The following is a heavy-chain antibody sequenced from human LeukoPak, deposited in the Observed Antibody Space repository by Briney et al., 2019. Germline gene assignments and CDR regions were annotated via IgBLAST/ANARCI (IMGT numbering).Heavy chain of an antibody. Sequence: PGGSLRLSCAASGFTLSSYWMYWVRQAPGKGLVGVSRINTDGSITNYADSVKGRFTISRDNAKNTLYLQMNSLRDEDTALYYCASHSSGLYGSCWGQGALVTVSS. J-gene: IGHJ4*02. CDR1: GFTLSSYW. CDR3: ASHSSGLYGSC. V-gene: IGHV3-74*01. CDR2: INTDGSIT. D-gene: IGHD6-25*01.